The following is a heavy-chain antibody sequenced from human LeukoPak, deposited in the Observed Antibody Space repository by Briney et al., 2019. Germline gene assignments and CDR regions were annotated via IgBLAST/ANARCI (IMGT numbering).Heavy chain of an antibody. Sequence: SLKLSCKASGGTFTSYAISWVRHCPGQGLEWIGGIIPSFGTANYAQKFQGRVTITADKSTSTAYMELSSLRSEDTAVYYCARGPYSSSWSNFDYWGQGTLVTVSS. V-gene: IGHV1-69*06. CDR3: ARGPYSSSWSNFDY. CDR2: IIPSFGTA. CDR1: GGTFTSYA. J-gene: IGHJ4*02. D-gene: IGHD6-13*01.